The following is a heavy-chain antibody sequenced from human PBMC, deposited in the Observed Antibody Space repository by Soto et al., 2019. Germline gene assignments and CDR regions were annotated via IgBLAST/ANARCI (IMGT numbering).Heavy chain of an antibody. D-gene: IGHD4-17*01. J-gene: IGHJ4*02. CDR3: ASSYGDYFDY. CDR1: GGSISSYY. V-gene: IGHV4-59*01. Sequence: PSETLSLTCTFSGGSISSYYWSWIRQPPGKGLEWIGYIYYSGSTNYNPSLKSRVTISVDTSKNQFSLKLSSVTAADTAVYYCASSYGDYFDYWGQGTLVTVSS. CDR2: IYYSGST.